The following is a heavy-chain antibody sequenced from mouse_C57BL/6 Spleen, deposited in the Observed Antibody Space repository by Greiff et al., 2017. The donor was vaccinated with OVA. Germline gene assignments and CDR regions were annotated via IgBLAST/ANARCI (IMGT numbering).Heavy chain of an antibody. V-gene: IGHV3-6*01. J-gene: IGHJ2*01. CDR3: AREDYGSPHYFDY. CDR2: ISYDGSN. D-gene: IGHD1-1*01. CDR1: GYSITSGYY. Sequence: ESGPGLVKPSQSLSLTCSVTGYSITSGYYWNWIRQFPGNKLEWMGYISYDGSNNYNPSLKNRISITRDTSKNQFFLKLNSVTTEDTATYYCAREDYGSPHYFDYWGQGTTLTVSS.